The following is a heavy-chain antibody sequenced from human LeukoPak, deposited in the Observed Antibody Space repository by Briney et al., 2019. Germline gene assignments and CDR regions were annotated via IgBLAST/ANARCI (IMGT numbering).Heavy chain of an antibody. V-gene: IGHV4-59*01. CDR2: IYYNGNT. CDR1: DGSINSYY. CDR3: ARGRSNYYGMDV. D-gene: IGHD1-26*01. J-gene: IGHJ6*02. Sequence: PSETLSLTCSVADGSINSYYWNWIRRPPGKGLEWIGYIYYNGNTNYSPSLKSRVTMSVDTSKNLFSLKVSSVTAADTAVYYCARGRSNYYGMDVWGQGTTVTVSS.